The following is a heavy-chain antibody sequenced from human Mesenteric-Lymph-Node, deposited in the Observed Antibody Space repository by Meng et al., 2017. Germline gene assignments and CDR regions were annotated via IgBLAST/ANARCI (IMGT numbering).Heavy chain of an antibody. V-gene: IGHV4-30-4*01. Sequence: QLQLQESGPGLVKPSQTLSLTCTVSGASISRGGYYWSWIRQPPGKGLEWIGNIYASGSTYYNPSLQSRVPISVDTSKNQFSLNLYSVTAADTAVYYCSREEVYWGQGTLVTVSS. CDR1: GASISRGGYY. CDR2: IYASGST. J-gene: IGHJ4*02. CDR3: SREEVY.